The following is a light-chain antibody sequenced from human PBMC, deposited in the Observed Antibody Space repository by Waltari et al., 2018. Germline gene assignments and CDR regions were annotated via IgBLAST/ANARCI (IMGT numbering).Light chain of an antibody. CDR3: QHYVSLPVT. CDR2: GAS. V-gene: IGKV3-20*01. CDR1: QSVRRA. J-gene: IGKJ1*01. Sequence: EIVLTQSPGTLSLSPGERATLSCRASQSVRRALAWYQQKPGPAPRLLIYGASNRATGIPDRFSGSGSGTDFSLIISRLEPEDFAVYYCQHYVSLPVTFGQGTKVEIK.